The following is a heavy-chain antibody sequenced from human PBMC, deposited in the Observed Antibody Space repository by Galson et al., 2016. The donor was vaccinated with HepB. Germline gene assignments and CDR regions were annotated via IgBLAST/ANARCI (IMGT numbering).Heavy chain of an antibody. CDR1: GYTFTNYY. J-gene: IGHJ4*02. CDR2: INANTGAT. V-gene: IGHV1-2*02. CDR3: ARYDRVVANGPPFDN. Sequence: SVKVSCKASGYTFTNYYMHWVRQAPGQGLEWMGWINANTGATTYPQEFQGRVTMTRDTSMSTAYMELSSLRSDDTAMYYCARYDRVVANGPPFDNWGQGTLVTVSS. D-gene: IGHD5-12*01.